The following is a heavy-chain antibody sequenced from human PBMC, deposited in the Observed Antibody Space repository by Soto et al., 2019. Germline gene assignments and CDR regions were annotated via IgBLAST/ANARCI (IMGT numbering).Heavy chain of an antibody. Sequence: ASVKVSCKVSGYTFTSYGISWVRQAPGQGLEWMGWISAYNGNTNYAQKLQGRVTMTTDTSTSTAYMELRSLRSDDTAVYYCARDFSGVGYYYYYGMDVWGQGTTVTVSS. D-gene: IGHD7-27*01. J-gene: IGHJ6*02. CDR2: ISAYNGNT. CDR3: ARDFSGVGYYYYYGMDV. V-gene: IGHV1-18*01. CDR1: GYTFTSYG.